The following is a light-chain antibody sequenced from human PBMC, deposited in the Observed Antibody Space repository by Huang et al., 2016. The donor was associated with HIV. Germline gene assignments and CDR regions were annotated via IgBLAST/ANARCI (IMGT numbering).Light chain of an antibody. J-gene: IGKJ2*01. Sequence: DIQMTQSPSTLSAYVGDRVTITCRASQSLGGWLAWYQQKPGKAPNLLIYKTSSLETGGPSRFKGSGSGTEFTLTISSLQPDDSATYYCQQYNSYPYTFGQGTKVEIK. V-gene: IGKV1-5*03. CDR1: QSLGGW. CDR2: KTS. CDR3: QQYNSYPYT.